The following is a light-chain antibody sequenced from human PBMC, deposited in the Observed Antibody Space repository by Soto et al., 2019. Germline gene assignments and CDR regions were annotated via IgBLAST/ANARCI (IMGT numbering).Light chain of an antibody. CDR3: QQYGSSPWT. V-gene: IGKV3-20*01. CDR1: QSVSSTH. J-gene: IGKJ1*01. CDR2: GPS. Sequence: EIVLTQSPGTLSLSPGERATLSCRASQSVSSTHLAWYQQKPGQAPRLLIYGPSSRATGIPDRFSGGGSGTDFTLTVSRLEPEDFAVYYCQQYGSSPWTFGQGTKGDIK.